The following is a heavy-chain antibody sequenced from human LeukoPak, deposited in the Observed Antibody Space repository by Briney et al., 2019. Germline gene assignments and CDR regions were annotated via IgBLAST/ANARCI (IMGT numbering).Heavy chain of an antibody. D-gene: IGHD2-2*01. CDR3: ARDLAGSYCSSTSCYAVGWFDP. CDR2: IYYSGST. Sequence: PSETLSLTCTVSGGSISSGGYYWSWIRQHSGKGLEWIGYIYYSGSTYYNPSLKSRVTISVDTSKNQFSLKLSSVTAADTAVYYCARDLAGSYCSSTSCYAVGWFDPWGQGTLVTVSS. V-gene: IGHV4-31*03. CDR1: GGSISSGGYY. J-gene: IGHJ5*02.